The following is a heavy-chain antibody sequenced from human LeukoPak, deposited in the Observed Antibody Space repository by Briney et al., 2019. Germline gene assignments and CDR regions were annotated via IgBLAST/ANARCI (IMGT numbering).Heavy chain of an antibody. D-gene: IGHD5-18*01. V-gene: IGHV1-69*13. CDR2: IIPIFGTA. J-gene: IGHJ4*02. CDR1: GGTFSSYA. Sequence: SVKVSCKASGGTFSSYAISWVRQAPGQGLEWMGGIIPIFGTANYAQKFQGRVTITADESTSTAYTELSSLRSEDTAVYYCARDPLSYSHSFDYWGQGTLVTVSS. CDR3: ARDPLSYSHSFDY.